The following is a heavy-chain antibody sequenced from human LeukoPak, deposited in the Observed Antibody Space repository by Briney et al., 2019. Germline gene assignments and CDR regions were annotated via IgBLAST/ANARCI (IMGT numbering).Heavy chain of an antibody. D-gene: IGHD2-2*01. Sequence: SETLSLTCTVSGGSISSYYWGWIRQPPGKGLEWIGYIYYSGSTNYNPSLKSRVTISVDTSKNQFSLKLSSVTAADTAVYYCARASAAMRLLDYWGQGTLVTVSS. V-gene: IGHV4-59*01. CDR3: ARASAAMRLLDY. CDR1: GGSISSYY. CDR2: IYYSGST. J-gene: IGHJ4*02.